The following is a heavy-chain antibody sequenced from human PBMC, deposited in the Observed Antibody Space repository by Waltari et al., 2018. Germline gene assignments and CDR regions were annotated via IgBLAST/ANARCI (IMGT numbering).Heavy chain of an antibody. V-gene: IGHV1-18*01. D-gene: IGHD2-15*01. CDR2: MGCLDAYNGNK. CDR1: GYTFTSYG. CDR3: ARGGLLGYCSGGSCSHDY. J-gene: IGHJ4*02. Sequence: QVQLVQSGAEVKKPGASVKVSCKASGYTFTSYGISWVRQAPGQGLEWMGWMGCLDAYNGNKNYAQKLQGRVTMSTDTSPSKAYMELRILRSDDTAVYYCARGGLLGYCSGGSCSHDYWGQVTLVTVSS.